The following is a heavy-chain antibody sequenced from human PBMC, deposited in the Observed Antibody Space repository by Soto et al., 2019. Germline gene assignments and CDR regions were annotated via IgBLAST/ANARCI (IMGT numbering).Heavy chain of an antibody. CDR3: ARGSRVVLMVYARSAWFDP. V-gene: IGHV4-34*01. D-gene: IGHD2-8*01. CDR1: GGSFSGYY. CDR2: INHSGST. Sequence: SETLSLTCAVYGGSFSGYYWSWIRQPPGKGLERIGEINHSGSTNYNPSLKSRVTISVDTSKNQFSLKLSSVTAADTAVYYCARGSRVVLMVYARSAWFDPWGQGTLVTVSS. J-gene: IGHJ5*02.